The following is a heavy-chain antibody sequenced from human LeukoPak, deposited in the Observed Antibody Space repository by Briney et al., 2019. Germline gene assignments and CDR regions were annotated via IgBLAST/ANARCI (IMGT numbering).Heavy chain of an antibody. D-gene: IGHD6-13*01. Sequence: SVKVSCKASGGTFSSYTISWVRQAPGQGLEWMGRIIPILGIANYAQKFQGRVTITADKSTSTAYMELSSLRSEDTAVYFCARALRSQGAAAGTGYLDSWGQGALVTVSS. J-gene: IGHJ4*02. CDR1: GGTFSSYT. CDR2: IIPILGIA. CDR3: ARALRSQGAAAGTGYLDS. V-gene: IGHV1-69*02.